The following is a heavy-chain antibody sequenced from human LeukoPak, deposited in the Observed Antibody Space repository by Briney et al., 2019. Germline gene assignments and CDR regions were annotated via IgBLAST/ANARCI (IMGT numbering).Heavy chain of an antibody. CDR1: GGSISSYY. J-gene: IGHJ4*02. D-gene: IGHD4-11*01. V-gene: IGHV4-59*08. Sequence: SETLSLTCTVSGGSISSYYWSWVRQPPGKGLEWMGYIYYSGSTNYNPSLKSRVTISVDTSKNQFSLKLSSVTAADTAVYYCARQGHDYSNWVLDYWGQGTLVTVSS. CDR3: ARQGHDYSNWVLDY. CDR2: IYYSGST.